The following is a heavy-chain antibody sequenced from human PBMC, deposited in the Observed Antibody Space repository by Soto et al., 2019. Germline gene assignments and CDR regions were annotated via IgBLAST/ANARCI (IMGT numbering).Heavy chain of an antibody. CDR2: IYYSGST. Sequence: SETLSLTCTVSGGSISSSSYYWGWIRQPPGKGLEWIGSIYYSGSTYYNPSLKSRVTISVDTSKNQFSLKLSSVTAADTAVYYCARPRLVATISYFDYWGQGTLVTVSS. CDR1: GGSISSSSYY. CDR3: ARPRLVATISYFDY. D-gene: IGHD5-12*01. V-gene: IGHV4-39*01. J-gene: IGHJ4*02.